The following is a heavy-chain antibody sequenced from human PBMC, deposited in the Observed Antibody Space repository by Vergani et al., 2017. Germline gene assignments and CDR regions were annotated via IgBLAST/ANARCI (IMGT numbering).Heavy chain of an antibody. D-gene: IGHD6-13*01. CDR3: ARDASSSSWSPYYFYMDV. CDR2: IIPLFGTP. Sequence: QVQLVQSGAEVKKPGSSVKVSCKASGGTFSNYAFSWVRQAPGQGLEWMGGIIPLFGTPNYAQKFHGRVTITADDSTSTAYMELSNLTSEDTAMYYFARDASSSSWSPYYFYMDVWGKGTTVTVSS. V-gene: IGHV1-69*13. J-gene: IGHJ6*03. CDR1: GGTFSNYA.